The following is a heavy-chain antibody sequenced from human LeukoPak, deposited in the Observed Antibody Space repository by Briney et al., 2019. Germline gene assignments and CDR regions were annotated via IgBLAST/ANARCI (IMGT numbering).Heavy chain of an antibody. D-gene: IGHD6-6*01. CDR3: ARWATSFDL. CDR2: IKQDGSAK. CDR1: GFTFGIYW. J-gene: IGHJ4*02. V-gene: IGHV3-7*01. Sequence: GGSLRLSCAASGFTFGIYWRSWVRQAPGKVLEWVANIKQDGSAKYYLDSVTGRLTITRDNAKNSLYLQMNSLRAEDTAVYYCARWATSFDLWGQGTLVTVSS.